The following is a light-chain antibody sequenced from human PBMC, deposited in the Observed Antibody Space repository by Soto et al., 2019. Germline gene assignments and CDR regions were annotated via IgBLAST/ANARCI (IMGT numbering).Light chain of an antibody. CDR1: QSILDRSRNKYY. CDR3: QQYFTSPWT. Sequence: DIVMTQSPDSLAVSLGERATFNCKSSQSILDRSRNKYYLAWYQQKSGQPPKLLIYWASLREPGVPDRFTGSGSGTDFPLTINSLQAQDVAVYYCQQYFTSPWTFGQGTKGEI. CDR2: WAS. J-gene: IGKJ1*01. V-gene: IGKV4-1*01.